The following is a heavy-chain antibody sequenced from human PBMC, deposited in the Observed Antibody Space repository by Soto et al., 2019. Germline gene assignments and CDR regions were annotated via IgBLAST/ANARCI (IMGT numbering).Heavy chain of an antibody. D-gene: IGHD3-22*01. J-gene: IGHJ4*02. CDR3: AKDIDMIVVVTGVDY. Sequence: EVQLLESGGGLVQPGGSLRLSCAASGFTFSSYAMSWVRQAPGKGLEWVSAISGSGGSTYYADSVKGRFTISRDNSXTTLYLQMNSLRAEDTAVYYCAKDIDMIVVVTGVDYWGQGTLVTVSS. CDR1: GFTFSSYA. CDR2: ISGSGGST. V-gene: IGHV3-23*01.